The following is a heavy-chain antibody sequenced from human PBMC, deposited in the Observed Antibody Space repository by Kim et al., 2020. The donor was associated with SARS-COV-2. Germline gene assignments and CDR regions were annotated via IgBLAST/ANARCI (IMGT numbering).Heavy chain of an antibody. D-gene: IGHD3-16*01. CDR3: AKGVITFGDNPRDY. J-gene: IGHJ4*02. Sequence: ADSGKGRFTISRDNSKNTRYLQMSSRRAEDTAVYYCAKGVITFGDNPRDYWGQGTLVTVSS. V-gene: IGHV3-23*01.